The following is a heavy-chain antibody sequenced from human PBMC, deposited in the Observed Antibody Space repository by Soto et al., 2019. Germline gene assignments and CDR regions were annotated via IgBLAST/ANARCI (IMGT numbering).Heavy chain of an antibody. V-gene: IGHV3-23*01. J-gene: IGHJ4*02. D-gene: IGHD5-12*01. CDR2: ISGSGGST. CDR1: GFTFSSYA. Sequence: GGSLRLSCAASGFTFSSYAMSWVRQAPGKGLEWVSAISGSGGSTYYADSVKGRFTISRDNSKNTLYLQMNSLRAEDTAVYYCANLFTSWLRSTYFDYWGKGPLGTVSS. CDR3: ANLFTSWLRSTYFDY.